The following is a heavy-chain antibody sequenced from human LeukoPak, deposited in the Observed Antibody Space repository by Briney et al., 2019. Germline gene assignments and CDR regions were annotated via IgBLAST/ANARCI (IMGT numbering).Heavy chain of an antibody. J-gene: IGHJ6*03. CDR2: INHSGST. CDR1: GGSFSGYY. CDR3: ARSGYSYGMGGYYYYYYYMDV. D-gene: IGHD5-18*01. Sequence: SETLSLTCAVYGGSFSGYYWSWIRQPPGKGLEWIGEINHSGSTNYNPSLKSRVTISVDTSKNQFSLKLSSVTAADTAVYYCARSGYSYGMGGYYYYYYYMDVWGKGTTVTVSS. V-gene: IGHV4-34*01.